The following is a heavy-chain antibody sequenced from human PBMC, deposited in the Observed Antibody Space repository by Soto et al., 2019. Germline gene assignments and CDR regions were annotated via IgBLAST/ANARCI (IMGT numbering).Heavy chain of an antibody. CDR2: NSGSGGST. V-gene: IGHV3-23*01. Sequence: GGSLTLSSAAPGFTFSREASGWVRKSPGKGLERVSANSGSGGSTYYADSAKGRFTVSRDNSENTLYLQMNSLRAEDTAVYYCAKHKDRHRVQGTLVTVSS. CDR3: AKHKDRH. D-gene: IGHD2-21*01. CDR1: GFTFSREA. J-gene: IGHJ1*01.